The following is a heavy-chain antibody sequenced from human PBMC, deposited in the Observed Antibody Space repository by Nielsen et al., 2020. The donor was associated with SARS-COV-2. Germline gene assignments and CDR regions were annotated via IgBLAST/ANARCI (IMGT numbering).Heavy chain of an antibody. J-gene: IGHJ5*02. V-gene: IGHV3-7*05. D-gene: IGHD1-1*01. CDR2: IHPDGSVK. CDR3: LQGGAS. CDR1: GFSFRTSW. Sequence: GESLKISCAASGFSFRTSWMNWVRQGPGKRLEWVANIHPDGSVKRHVDSVMGRFTISRDNARDSLYLQMNNLRAEDTAIYYCLQGGASWGQGTLVTVSS.